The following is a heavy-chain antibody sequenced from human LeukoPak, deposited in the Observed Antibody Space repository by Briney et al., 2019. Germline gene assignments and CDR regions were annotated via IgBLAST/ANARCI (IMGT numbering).Heavy chain of an antibody. CDR2: ISSSSSTI. CDR3: ARDLGTYYGGHPNSGPDY. V-gene: IGHV3-48*01. Sequence: GGSLRLSCAASGFTFSSYSMNWVRQAPGKGLEWVSYISSSSSTIYYADSVKGRFTISRDNAKNSLYLQMNSLRAEDTAVYYCARDLGTYYGGHPNSGPDYWGQGTLVTVSS. CDR1: GFTFSSYS. J-gene: IGHJ4*02. D-gene: IGHD4-23*01.